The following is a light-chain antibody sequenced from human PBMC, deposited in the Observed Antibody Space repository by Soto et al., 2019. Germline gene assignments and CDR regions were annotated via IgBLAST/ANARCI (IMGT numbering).Light chain of an antibody. V-gene: IGLV2-14*01. J-gene: IGLJ1*01. CDR1: SSDVGGYNY. Sequence: QSVLTQPASVSGSPGQSITISCTGTSSDVGGYNYVSWYQQHPGKAPKLMIYEVSNRPSGVSHRFSGSKSGNTASLTISGLQAEDEADYYCSSYTSSSYAFGTWTKVTVL. CDR2: EVS. CDR3: SSYTSSSYA.